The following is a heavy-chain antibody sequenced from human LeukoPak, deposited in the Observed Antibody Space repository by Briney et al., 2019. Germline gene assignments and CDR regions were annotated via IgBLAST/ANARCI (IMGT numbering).Heavy chain of an antibody. V-gene: IGHV3-23*01. CDR3: ARAERMGGDY. J-gene: IGHJ4*02. CDR2: ISVGGST. D-gene: IGHD3-16*01. CDR1: GFTFRSYA. Sequence: GGSLRLSCAASGFTFRSYAMSWVRQAPGKGLEWVSAISVGGSTFYADSVKGRFTVSRDNSKNTLFPQMNSLRAEDTAVYYCARAERMGGDYWGQGTLVTVSS.